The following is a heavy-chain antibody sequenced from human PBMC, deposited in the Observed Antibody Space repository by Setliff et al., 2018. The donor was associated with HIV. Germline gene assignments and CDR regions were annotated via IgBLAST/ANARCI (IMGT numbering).Heavy chain of an antibody. D-gene: IGHD2-2*01. CDR3: TRRYCTSTSCSSPYDY. CDR1: GFTFSNFA. CDR2: ISYDGSRT. V-gene: IGHV3-30*01. J-gene: IGHJ4*02. Sequence: GGSLRLSCVASGFTFSNFAMHWVRQAPGKGLEWVSVISYDGSRTYYADSVKGRFTISRDNSKNTLYLQVNSLRPEDTAVYYCTRRYCTSTSCSSPYDYWGRGTLVTVSS.